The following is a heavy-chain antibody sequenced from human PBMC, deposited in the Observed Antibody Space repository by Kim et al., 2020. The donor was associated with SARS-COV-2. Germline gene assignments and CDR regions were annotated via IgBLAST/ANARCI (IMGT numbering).Heavy chain of an antibody. D-gene: IGHD6-13*01. CDR1: GFSLNTPGMA. J-gene: IGHJ4*02. V-gene: IGHV2-5*02. CDR3: AQTGYSSTWYQGYFAS. Sequence: SGPTLVKPTQTLTLTCTFSGFSLNTPGMAVGWIRQPPGKALEWLSVIYWDDEKRYRPSLRSRLTITKDTSKNQVVLMMTNMDYVDACTYYCAQTGYSSTWYQGYFASWGQGTLVTVSS. CDR2: IYWDDEK.